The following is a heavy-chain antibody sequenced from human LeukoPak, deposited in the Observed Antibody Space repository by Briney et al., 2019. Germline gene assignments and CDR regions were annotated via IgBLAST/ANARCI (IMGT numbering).Heavy chain of an antibody. CDR2: IWYDGSNK. J-gene: IGHJ3*02. CDR3: AKVMTTVTDDAFDI. V-gene: IGHV3-33*06. D-gene: IGHD4-17*01. CDR1: GFTFSSYW. Sequence: PGGSLRLSCAASGFTFSSYWMHWVRQAPGKGLEWVAVIWYDGSNKYYADSVKGRFTISRDNSKNTLYLQMNSLRAEDTAVYYCAKVMTTVTDDAFDIWGQGTMVTVSS.